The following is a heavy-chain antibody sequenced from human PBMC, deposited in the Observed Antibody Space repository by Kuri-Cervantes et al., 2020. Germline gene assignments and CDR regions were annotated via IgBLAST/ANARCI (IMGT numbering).Heavy chain of an antibody. D-gene: IGHD6-19*01. CDR2: ISWNSGSI. Sequence: SLKISCAASGFTFDDYAMHWVRQAPGKGLEWVSGISWNSGSIGYADSVKGRFTISRDNAKNSLYLQMNSLRAEDTAVYYCAKAYRVAGTYYYYGMDVWGQGTTVTVSS. J-gene: IGHJ6*02. CDR3: AKAYRVAGTYYYYGMDV. CDR1: GFTFDDYA. V-gene: IGHV3-9*01.